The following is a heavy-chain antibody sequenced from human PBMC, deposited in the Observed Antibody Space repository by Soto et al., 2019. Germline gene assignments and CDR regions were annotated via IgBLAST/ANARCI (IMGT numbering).Heavy chain of an antibody. V-gene: IGHV1-18*01. D-gene: IGHD3-16*01. CDR2: INPYNGNT. Sequence: QVQLVQSGAEVKKPGASVKVSCKASGYTFTSYGISWVRQAPGQGLEWMGWINPYNGNTNYAQKLQGRVTMTTDTSTNTAYMELRSLRSDATAVYCCARDWFGIDYWGQGTLVTVSS. CDR1: GYTFTSYG. CDR3: ARDWFGIDY. J-gene: IGHJ4*02.